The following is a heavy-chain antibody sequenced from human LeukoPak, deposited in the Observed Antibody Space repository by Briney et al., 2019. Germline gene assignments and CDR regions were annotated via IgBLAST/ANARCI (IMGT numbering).Heavy chain of an antibody. V-gene: IGHV1-69*04. CDR2: IIPILGIA. CDR1: GGTFSSYT. D-gene: IGHD2-15*01. Sequence: ASVKVSCKASGGTFSSYTISWVRQAPGQGLEWMGRIIPILGIANYAQKSQGRVTITADKSTSTAYMELSSLRSEDTAVYSCARDLLGYCSGGSCSHEYWGQGTLVTVSS. CDR3: ARDLLGYCSGGSCSHEY. J-gene: IGHJ4*02.